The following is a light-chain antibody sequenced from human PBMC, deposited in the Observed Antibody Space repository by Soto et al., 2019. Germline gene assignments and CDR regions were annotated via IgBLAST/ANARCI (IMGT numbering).Light chain of an antibody. CDR2: EVS. Sequence: QSALTQPASVSGSPGQSITISCTGTSGDVGGYYYVSWYQQLPGKAPKLMISEVSNRPSGVPDRFSGSKSGTSASLAITRLQAEDEADYYCQSYDISLHNYVFGTGTKLTVL. J-gene: IGLJ1*01. CDR3: QSYDISLHNYV. CDR1: SGDVGGYYY. V-gene: IGLV2-14*01.